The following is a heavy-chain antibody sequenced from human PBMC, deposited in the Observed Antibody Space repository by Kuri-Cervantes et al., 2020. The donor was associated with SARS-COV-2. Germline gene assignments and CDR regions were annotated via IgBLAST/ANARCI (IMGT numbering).Heavy chain of an antibody. J-gene: IGHJ2*01. CDR2: MNHSGST. Sequence: SETLSPTCAVYVGSFRGYYWSWIRQPPGKGLEWSGEMNHSGSTNYNPSLKSQVTISVDTSKNQFTLKLGSVNVADPAVYYCARGCGEWLRYWYFDLWGRGTLVTVSS. CDR3: ARGCGEWLRYWYFDL. V-gene: IGHV4-34*01. CDR1: VGSFRGYY. D-gene: IGHD3-10*01.